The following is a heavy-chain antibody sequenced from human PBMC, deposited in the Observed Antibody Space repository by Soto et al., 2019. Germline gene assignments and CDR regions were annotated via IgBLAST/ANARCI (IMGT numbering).Heavy chain of an antibody. D-gene: IGHD3-10*01. V-gene: IGHV3-23*01. CDR3: AKGRVGSASLAPRVDF. J-gene: IGHJ4*02. CDR1: GFTFNNYA. CDR2: ISGGGDTT. Sequence: EVQLLESGGGLVQPGGSLRLSCAASGFTFNNYAMTWVRQAPGKGLEWVSAISGGGDTTSYADSVKGRFTVSRDGSKNTLYLQMSSLRAEDTALYCWAKGRVGSASLAPRVDFWGQGTLVTVSS.